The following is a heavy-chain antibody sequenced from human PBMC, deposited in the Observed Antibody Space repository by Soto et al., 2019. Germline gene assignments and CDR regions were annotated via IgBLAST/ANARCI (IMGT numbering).Heavy chain of an antibody. J-gene: IGHJ6*03. CDR3: AGELVGTDMDV. CDR2: IWYDGSNK. D-gene: IGHD6-6*01. Sequence: GGSLRLSCAASGFTFSSYGMHWVRQAPGKGLEWVAVIWYDGSNKYYADSVKGRFTISRDNSKNTLYLQMNSLRAEDTAVYYCAGELVGTDMDVWGKGTTVTVSS. CDR1: GFTFSSYG. V-gene: IGHV3-33*01.